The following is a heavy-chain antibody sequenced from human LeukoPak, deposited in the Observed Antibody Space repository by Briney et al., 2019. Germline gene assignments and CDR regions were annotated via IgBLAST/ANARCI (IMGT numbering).Heavy chain of an antibody. Sequence: GGSLRLSCAASGFTFSTYGMYWVRQAPGKGLEWVAFIRYDGSNKYYADSVKGRFTVSRDNSKNTLYLQMKSLRAEDTAVYYCAKGGGYEAQYYYYYLDVWGKGTTVTISS. J-gene: IGHJ6*03. D-gene: IGHD5-12*01. CDR2: IRYDGSNK. V-gene: IGHV3-30*02. CDR1: GFTFSTYG. CDR3: AKGGGYEAQYYYYYLDV.